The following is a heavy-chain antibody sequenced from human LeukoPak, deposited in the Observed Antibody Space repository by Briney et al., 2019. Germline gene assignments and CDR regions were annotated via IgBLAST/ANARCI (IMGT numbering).Heavy chain of an antibody. CDR3: ATISEPTRAFDI. Sequence: PGGSLRLSCAASGFTFTTYWMTWVRQAPGKGLEWVANINQDGTEKYYVDSVNGRFTISRDNAKNSLYLQMNSLRVEDTAVYYCATISEPTRAFDIWGQGTMVTVSS. J-gene: IGHJ3*02. CDR2: INQDGTEK. CDR1: GFTFTTYW. V-gene: IGHV3-7*03. D-gene: IGHD3-9*01.